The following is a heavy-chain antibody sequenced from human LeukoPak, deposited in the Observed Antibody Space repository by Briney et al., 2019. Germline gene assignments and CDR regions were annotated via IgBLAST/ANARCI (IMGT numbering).Heavy chain of an antibody. J-gene: IGHJ4*02. D-gene: IGHD3/OR15-3a*01. CDR1: GFTFSSYS. V-gene: IGHV3-30*04. Sequence: WGSLRLSCAASGFTFSSYSMHWVRQAPGKGLEWLTLISYHGSNQEYTDSVKGRFTISRDNSKNTLFLQMNSLKTEDTAVYFCARSPERLGQGYLDSWGQGTLVTVSS. CDR2: ISYHGSNQ. CDR3: ARSPERLGQGYLDS.